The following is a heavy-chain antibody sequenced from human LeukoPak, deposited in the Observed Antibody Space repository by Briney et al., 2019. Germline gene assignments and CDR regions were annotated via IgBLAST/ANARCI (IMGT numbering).Heavy chain of an antibody. Sequence: QPGGSLRLSCAASGFTFNNYVMSWVRQAPGKGLEWVSGIDYSGGATNYADSVQGRFTVSRDNSKNTLYLQMNNLRAEDTAVYYCPTTRVCGGVLLRPSCLYFEDWGQGALVTVSS. CDR1: GFTFNNYV. D-gene: IGHD3-10*01. CDR3: PTTRVCGGVLLRPSCLYFED. V-gene: IGHV3-23*01. J-gene: IGHJ4*02. CDR2: IDYSGGAT.